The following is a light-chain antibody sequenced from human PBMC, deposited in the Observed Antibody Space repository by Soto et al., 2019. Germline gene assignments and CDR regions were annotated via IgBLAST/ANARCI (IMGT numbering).Light chain of an antibody. CDR2: GSS. J-gene: IGKJ1*01. Sequence: AIQMTQSPSSLSASVGDRVTITCRASRAIGSDLGWYQQKSGKAPKLLIYGSSSLQTGVPSRFSGGGSGTDFTLTISSLQPEDFATYFCLQDSNYPWTFGQGTKVEI. CDR3: LQDSNYPWT. CDR1: RAIGSD. V-gene: IGKV1-6*01.